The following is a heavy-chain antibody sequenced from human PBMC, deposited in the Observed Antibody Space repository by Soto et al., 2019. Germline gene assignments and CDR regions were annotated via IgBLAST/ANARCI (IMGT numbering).Heavy chain of an antibody. J-gene: IGHJ5*02. CDR1: GYTFTGYG. V-gene: IGHV1-18*01. Sequence: GASVKVSCKASGYTFTGYGISWVRQAPGQGLEWMGWISAYNGNTNYAQKLQGRVTMTTDTSTSTAYMELRSLRSDDTAVYYCARDPPHTYGDYKPNWFDPWGQGTLVTVSS. D-gene: IGHD4-17*01. CDR2: ISAYNGNT. CDR3: ARDPPHTYGDYKPNWFDP.